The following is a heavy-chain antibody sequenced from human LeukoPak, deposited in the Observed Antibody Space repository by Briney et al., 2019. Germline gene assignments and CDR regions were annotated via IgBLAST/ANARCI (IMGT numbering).Heavy chain of an antibody. J-gene: IGHJ4*02. D-gene: IGHD2-2*01. V-gene: IGHV4-59*08. Sequence: SETLSLTCTVSGGSISSYYWSWIRQPPGKGLEWIGYIYYSGSTNYNPSLKSRVTISVDMSKNQFSLKLSSVTAADTAVYYCARHSLLGVPAAHFDYWGQGTLVTVSS. CDR1: GGSISSYY. CDR3: ARHSLLGVPAAHFDY. CDR2: IYYSGST.